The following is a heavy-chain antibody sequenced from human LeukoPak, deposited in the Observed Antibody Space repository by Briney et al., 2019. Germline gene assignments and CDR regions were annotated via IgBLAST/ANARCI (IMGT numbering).Heavy chain of an antibody. Sequence: PSETLSLTCTVSGGSVSSYYWSWIRQPAGKGLEWIGRIYSSGSTNYNPSLESRVTMSVDTSKNQFSLKLSSMTAADTAVYYCARQVAVAGKAGLDYWGQGTLVTVSS. V-gene: IGHV4-4*07. D-gene: IGHD6-19*01. J-gene: IGHJ4*02. CDR1: GGSVSSYY. CDR2: IYSSGST. CDR3: ARQVAVAGKAGLDY.